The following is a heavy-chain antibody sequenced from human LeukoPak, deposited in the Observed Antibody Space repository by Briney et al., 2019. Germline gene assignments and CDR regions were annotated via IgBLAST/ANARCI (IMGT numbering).Heavy chain of an antibody. Sequence: SETLSLTCTVSGGPISNYYWNWIRQPPGKGLEWIGYIYYSGTTNYNPSLKSRVSMSVDTSKNQFSLKLSSVTAADTAVYYCARVNGDYHYYMDVWGKGTTVTISS. D-gene: IGHD4-17*01. J-gene: IGHJ6*03. CDR3: ARVNGDYHYYMDV. CDR2: IYYSGTT. V-gene: IGHV4-59*08. CDR1: GGPISNYY.